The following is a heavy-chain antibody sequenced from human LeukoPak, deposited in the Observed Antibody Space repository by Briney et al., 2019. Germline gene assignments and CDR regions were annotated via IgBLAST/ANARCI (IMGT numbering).Heavy chain of an antibody. CDR1: GFTVSSNY. J-gene: IGHJ4*02. V-gene: IGHV3-66*02. D-gene: IGHD2-2*02. Sequence: HPGGSLRLSCAASGFTVSSNYMSWVRQAPGKGLEWVSVIYSGGSTYYADSVKGRFTISRDNSKNTLYLQMNSLRAEDTAVYYCAREASQYCSSTSCYMRGGYDYWGQGTLVTVS. CDR3: AREASQYCSSTSCYMRGGYDY. CDR2: IYSGGST.